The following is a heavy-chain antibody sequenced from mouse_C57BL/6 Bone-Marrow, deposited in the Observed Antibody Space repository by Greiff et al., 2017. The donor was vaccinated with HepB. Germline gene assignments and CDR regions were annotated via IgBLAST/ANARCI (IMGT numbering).Heavy chain of an antibody. Sequence: VQLQQSGAELVRPGASVKLSCKASGYTFTDYYINWVKQRPGQGLEWIARIYPGSGNTYYNEKFKGKATLTAEKSSSTAYMQLSSLTSEDSAVYLWEKEGGGGDYFDYWGQGTTLTVSS. CDR3: EKEGGGGDYFDY. J-gene: IGHJ2*01. V-gene: IGHV1-76*01. CDR1: GYTFTDYY. CDR2: IYPGSGNT.